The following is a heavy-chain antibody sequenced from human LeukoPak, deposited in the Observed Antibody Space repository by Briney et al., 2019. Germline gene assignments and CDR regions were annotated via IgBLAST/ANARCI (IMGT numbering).Heavy chain of an antibody. CDR3: ARDASSVPPESGYYGAYYFDY. CDR2: IYTSGGT. J-gene: IGHJ4*02. V-gene: IGHV4-61*02. CDR1: GGSISSGSYY. D-gene: IGHD3-10*01. Sequence: PSQTLSLTCTVSGGSISSGSYYWSWIRQPAGKGLEWIGRIYTSGGTNYNPSLKSRVTTSVDTSKNQFSLKLSSVTAADTAVYYCARDASSVPPESGYYGAYYFDYWGQGTLVTVSS.